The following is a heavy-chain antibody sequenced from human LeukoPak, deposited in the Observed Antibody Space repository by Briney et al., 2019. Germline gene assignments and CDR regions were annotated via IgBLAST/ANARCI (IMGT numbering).Heavy chain of an antibody. CDR2: IVVGSGDT. D-gene: IGHD3-10*01. J-gene: IGHJ3*02. CDR3: GADSMPRGVFSYAFDI. V-gene: IGHV1-58*01. CDR1: GFTFTSSA. Sequence: SVKVSCKASGFTFTSSAVQWVRQARGQRLERIGWIVVGSGDTNSAQKFQEKVTITRDMSTRTAYMELSSLRSEDTAVYYCGADSMPRGVFSYAFDIWGQGTMVTVSS.